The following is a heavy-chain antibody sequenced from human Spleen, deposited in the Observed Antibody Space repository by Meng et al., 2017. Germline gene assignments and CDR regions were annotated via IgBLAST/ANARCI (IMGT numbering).Heavy chain of an antibody. D-gene: IGHD2-15*01. CDR1: GYTFTSYG. V-gene: IGHV1-18*01. Sequence: ASVKVSCKASGYTFTSYGLSWVRQAPGQGLEWMGWISAYNGNTNYAQKLQGRVTMTTDTSTSTAYMELRSLRSDDTAVYYCARGVVAARRDYYNGMDVWGQGTTVTVSS. CDR2: ISAYNGNT. CDR3: ARGVVAARRDYYNGMDV. J-gene: IGHJ6*02.